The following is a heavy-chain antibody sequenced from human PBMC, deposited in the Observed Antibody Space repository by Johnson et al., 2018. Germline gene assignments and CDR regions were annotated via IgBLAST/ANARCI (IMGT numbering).Heavy chain of an antibody. CDR3: AREFRGGWRYYYGMDF. CDR1: GFIFSNHA. J-gene: IGHJ6*02. CDR2: ISGGGDNT. V-gene: IGHV3-23*04. Sequence: EVQLVESGGGLVQPGGSLRLSCAASGFIFSNHAMSWVRQAPGKGLEWVAAISGGGDNTHYAESVKGRFTISRDNSNNTLYLQMSSLRAEDTAIFYCAREFRGGWRYYYGMDFWGQGTTVTVS. D-gene: IGHD6-19*01.